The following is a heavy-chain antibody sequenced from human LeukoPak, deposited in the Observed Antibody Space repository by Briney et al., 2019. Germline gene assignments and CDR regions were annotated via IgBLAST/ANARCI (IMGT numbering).Heavy chain of an antibody. D-gene: IGHD4-23*01. Sequence: PGGSLRLSCAASGFTFSRYWMHWVRQAPGKGLVWVSRINSDGSSTTYADSVKGRFTISRDNAENTLYLQMNSLRAEDTAVYYCAKTPTVVTTFFDYWGQGTLVTVSS. CDR2: INSDGSST. CDR1: GFTFSRYW. CDR3: AKTPTVVTTFFDY. J-gene: IGHJ4*02. V-gene: IGHV3-74*01.